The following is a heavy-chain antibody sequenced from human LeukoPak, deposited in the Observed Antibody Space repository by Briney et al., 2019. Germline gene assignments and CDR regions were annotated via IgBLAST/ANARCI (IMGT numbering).Heavy chain of an antibody. CDR2: VNRDGSET. J-gene: IGHJ6*02. CDR3: ARNNGMDV. V-gene: IGHV3-7*03. CDR1: GFALSSHW. Sequence: GGSLRLSCAASGFALSSHWMTWVRQVPGRGPEWVANVNRDGSETYYLDSVEGRFTISKDNAKNSLYLQMNSLRAEDTALYHCARNNGMDVWGQGTTVIVSS.